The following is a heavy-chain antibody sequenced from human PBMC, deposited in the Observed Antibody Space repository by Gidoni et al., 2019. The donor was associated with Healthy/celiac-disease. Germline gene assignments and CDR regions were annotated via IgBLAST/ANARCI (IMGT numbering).Heavy chain of an antibody. CDR3: ARLGVYDSSGYYAGGAFDI. V-gene: IGHV5-51*01. J-gene: IGHJ3*02. CDR2: IYPGDSDT. D-gene: IGHD3-22*01. CDR1: GYSFTSHW. Sequence: EVQLVQSGAEVKKPGASLKISCKSSGYSFTSHWIGWGRQMPGKGLDWMGIIYPGDSDTRYSPSFQGQVTISADKSISTAYLQWSSLKASDTAMYYCARLGVYDSSGYYAGGAFDIWGQGTMVTVSS.